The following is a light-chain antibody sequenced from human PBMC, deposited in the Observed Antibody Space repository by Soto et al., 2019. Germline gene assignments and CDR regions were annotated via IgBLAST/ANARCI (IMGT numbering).Light chain of an antibody. J-gene: IGLJ3*02. CDR3: VAWDDSLNGWV. CDR2: HDD. CDR1: SSNIGNNA. V-gene: IGLV1-36*01. Sequence: QSVLTQPASVSGSPGQSITISCTGTSSNIGNNAVIWYQQLPGKAPKLLIYHDDLLPSGVSDRFSGSKSGTSASLAISGLQSEDEADYYCVAWDDSLNGWVFGGGTKVTVL.